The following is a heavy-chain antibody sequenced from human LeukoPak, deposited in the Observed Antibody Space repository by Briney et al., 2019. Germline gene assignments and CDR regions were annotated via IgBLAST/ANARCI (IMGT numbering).Heavy chain of an antibody. J-gene: IGHJ4*02. V-gene: IGHV3-30*18. CDR1: GFSFSIYG. D-gene: IGHD4-11*01. CDR2: ISYDGSNK. CDR3: AKDRGRTVTTGLIDY. Sequence: GRSLRLSCAASGFSFSIYGMHWVRQAPGKGLEWVAVISYDGSNKYYADSVKGRFTISRDNSKNTLYLQMNSLRAEDTAVYYCAKDRGRTVTTGLIDYWGQGTLVTVSS.